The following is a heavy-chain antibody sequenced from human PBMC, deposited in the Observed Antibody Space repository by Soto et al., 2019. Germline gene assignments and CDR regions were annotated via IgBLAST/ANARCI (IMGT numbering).Heavy chain of an antibody. D-gene: IGHD6-6*01. J-gene: IGHJ6*02. V-gene: IGHV3-74*01. CDR1: GFTFSSYW. CDR2: INSDGSST. Sequence: GGSLRLSCAASGFTFSSYWMHWVRQAPGKGLVWVSRINSDGSSTSYADSVKGRFTISRDNAKNTLYLQMNGLRAGETAVYYCARENSSSSEYDNYYYGMDVWGQGTTVTVSS. CDR3: ARENSSSSEYDNYYYGMDV.